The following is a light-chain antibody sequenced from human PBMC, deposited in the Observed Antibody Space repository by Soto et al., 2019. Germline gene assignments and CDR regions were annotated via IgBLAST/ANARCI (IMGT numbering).Light chain of an antibody. CDR1: SSNIGAGYD. CDR2: GNS. J-gene: IGLJ1*01. V-gene: IGLV1-40*01. CDR3: QSYDSRLSGSGV. Sequence: QSVLTKPPSVSGAPGQRVTISCTGSSSNIGAGYDVHWYQQLPGTAPKLLIYGNSNRPSGVPDRFSGSKSGTSASLAITGLQAEDEADYYCQSYDSRLSGSGVFGTGTKLTVL.